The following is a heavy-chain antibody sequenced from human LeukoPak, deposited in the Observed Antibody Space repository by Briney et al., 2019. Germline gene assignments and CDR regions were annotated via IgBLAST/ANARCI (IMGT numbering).Heavy chain of an antibody. CDR1: GFTFSSYA. Sequence: GGSLRLSCAASGFTFSSYAMGWVRQAPGKGLEWVSTIGGGGGSTYYADSVKGRFTISRDNSKNTLYLQMNSLRAEDTAVYYCAKDMRLWFGELPDFDIWGQGTMVTVSS. D-gene: IGHD3-10*01. CDR3: AKDMRLWFGELPDFDI. CDR2: IGGGGGST. J-gene: IGHJ3*02. V-gene: IGHV3-23*01.